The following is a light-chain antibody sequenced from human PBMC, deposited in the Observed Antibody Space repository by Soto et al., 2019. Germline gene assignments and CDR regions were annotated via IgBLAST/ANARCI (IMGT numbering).Light chain of an antibody. J-gene: IGLJ2*01. CDR1: SYNTGAGYD. CDR3: QSYDTSLSGVI. Sequence: QSVLTQKPSVSGAPGQKITMSCTWSSYNTGAGYDVHWYQQVPGAAPRLLNYADNNRPSGVPDRFSASKSGTSASLAITGLQDEDEASYYCQSYDTSLSGVIFGAGTQLTVL. V-gene: IGLV1-40*01. CDR2: ADN.